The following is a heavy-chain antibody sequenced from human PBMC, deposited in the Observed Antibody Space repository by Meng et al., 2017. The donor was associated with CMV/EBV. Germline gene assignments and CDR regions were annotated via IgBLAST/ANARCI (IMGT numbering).Heavy chain of an antibody. J-gene: IGHJ4*02. CDR2: INFSGGST. D-gene: IGHD2-8*02. V-gene: IGHV3-23*01. Sequence: GESLKISCVASGFTFSNYAMSWVRQAPGKGLEWVSTINFSGGSTYYADSLKGRFMISRDNSKDTLYLQMDSLRAEDAAVYYCGKGSCSGSSCSTDYWGQGTLVTVSS. CDR1: GFTFSNYA. CDR3: GKGSCSGSSCSTDY.